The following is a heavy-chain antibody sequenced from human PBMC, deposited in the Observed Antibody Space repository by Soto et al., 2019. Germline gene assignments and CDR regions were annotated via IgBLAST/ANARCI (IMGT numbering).Heavy chain of an antibody. CDR1: GGTFSSYA. J-gene: IGHJ4*02. CDR2: IIPIFGTA. CDR3: AKTPLSLVTYYYDSSGYSFYY. D-gene: IGHD3-22*01. Sequence: GASVKVSCKASGGTFSSYAISWVRQAPGQGLEWMGGIIPIFGTANYAQKFQGRVTITADESTSTAYMELSSLRSEDTAVYYCAKTPLSLVTYYYDSSGYSFYYWSQGTLVTVSS. V-gene: IGHV1-69*13.